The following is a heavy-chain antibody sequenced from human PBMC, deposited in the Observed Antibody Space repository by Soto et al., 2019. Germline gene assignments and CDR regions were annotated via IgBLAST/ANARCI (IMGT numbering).Heavy chain of an antibody. V-gene: IGHV1-69*13. CDR1: GGTFSSYA. CDR3: ARHGYYDSSGYYPAYYYYGMDV. D-gene: IGHD3-22*01. CDR2: IIPIFGTA. J-gene: IGHJ6*02. Sequence: ASVKVSCKASGGTFSSYAISWVRQAPGQGLEWMGGIIPIFGTANYAQKFQGRVTITADESTSTAYMELSSLRSEDTAVYYCARHGYYDSSGYYPAYYYYGMDVWGQGTTVTSP.